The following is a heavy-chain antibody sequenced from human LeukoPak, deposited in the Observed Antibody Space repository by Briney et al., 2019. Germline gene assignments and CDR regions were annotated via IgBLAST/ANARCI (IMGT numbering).Heavy chain of an antibody. D-gene: IGHD3-22*01. V-gene: IGHV1-46*01. CDR2: INPSGGST. CDR1: GYTFTSYY. Sequence: ASVKVSCKASGYTFTSYYMHWVRQAPGQGLEWMGIINPSGGSTSYAQKFQGRVTMTRDTSTSTVYMELSSLGSEDTAVYYCARDRSRPSNYYDSSGYYNVRGMDVWGQGTTVTVSS. CDR3: ARDRSRPSNYYDSSGYYNVRGMDV. J-gene: IGHJ6*02.